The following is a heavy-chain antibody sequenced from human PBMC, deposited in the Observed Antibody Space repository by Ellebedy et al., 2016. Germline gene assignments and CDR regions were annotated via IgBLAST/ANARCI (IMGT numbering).Heavy chain of an antibody. CDR2: VNTFSGNT. D-gene: IGHD3-10*01. Sequence: ASVKVSXKASGYTFTTFSITWVRQVPGQGLEWMGFVNTFSGNTKFAQKFQGRVSMTTDSSTHTAYMELSSLRSEDTAVYYCAKTSGWGYGENWGQGTLVTVSS. V-gene: IGHV1-18*04. CDR3: AKTSGWGYGEN. CDR1: GYTFTTFS. J-gene: IGHJ4*02.